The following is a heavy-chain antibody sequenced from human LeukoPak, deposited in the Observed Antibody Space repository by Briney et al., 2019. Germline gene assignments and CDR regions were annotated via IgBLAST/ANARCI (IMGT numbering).Heavy chain of an antibody. J-gene: IGHJ5*02. D-gene: IGHD1-7*01. V-gene: IGHV3-23*01. CDR2: ISGSGTTT. CDR3: AKSNVVSLAGTNWFDP. CDR1: GFTFINYA. Sequence: PGGSLRLSCEVSGFTFINYAMTWVRQAPGKGLEWVSVISGSGTTTIYADSVKGRFTISRDNSKSTLYLQMNSLRAEDTAVYHCAKSNVVSLAGTNWFDPWGQGTLVTVSS.